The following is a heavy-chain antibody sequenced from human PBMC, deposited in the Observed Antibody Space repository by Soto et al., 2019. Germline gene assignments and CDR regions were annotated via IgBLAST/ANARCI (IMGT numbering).Heavy chain of an antibody. Sequence: QITLKESGPTLVKPTQTLTLTCTFSGFSLSTSGVGVGWIRQPPGKALEWLALIYWNDDKRYSPSLKSRLTIPKDTSKNQVVLTMTNMDPVDTATYYCAHSILVRGVISAFDIWGQGTMVTVSS. CDR3: AHSILVRGVISAFDI. CDR2: IYWNDDK. J-gene: IGHJ3*02. D-gene: IGHD3-10*01. CDR1: GFSLSTSGVG. V-gene: IGHV2-5*01.